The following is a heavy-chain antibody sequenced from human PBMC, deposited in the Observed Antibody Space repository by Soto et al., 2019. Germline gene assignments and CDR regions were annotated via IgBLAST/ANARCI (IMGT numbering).Heavy chain of an antibody. D-gene: IGHD3-22*01. CDR3: ARGGLYDSSGYHKNNWLDP. J-gene: IGHJ5*02. Sequence: PSETLSLTCTVSGGSISSYYWSWIRQPPGKGLEWIGYIYYSGSTNYNPSLKSRVTISVDTSKNQFSLKLSSVTAADTAVYYCARGGLYDSSGYHKNNWLDPWGQGTLVTVSS. CDR2: IYYSGST. CDR1: GGSISSYY. V-gene: IGHV4-59*01.